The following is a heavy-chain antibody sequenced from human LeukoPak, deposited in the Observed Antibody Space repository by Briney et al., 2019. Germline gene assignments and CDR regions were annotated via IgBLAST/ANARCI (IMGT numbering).Heavy chain of an antibody. CDR1: GGSFSGYY. CDR2: INHRGGT. CDR3: ARAYYYDSSAAIDY. J-gene: IGHJ4*02. Sequence: SETLSLTCGVYGGSFSGYYWNWIRQPPGMGLEWIGEINHRGGTGYNPSLKSRVTMSVDTSKNVFSLKLTSVTAADTAVYYCARAYYYDSSAAIDYWGQGILVTVSS. D-gene: IGHD3-22*01. V-gene: IGHV4-34*01.